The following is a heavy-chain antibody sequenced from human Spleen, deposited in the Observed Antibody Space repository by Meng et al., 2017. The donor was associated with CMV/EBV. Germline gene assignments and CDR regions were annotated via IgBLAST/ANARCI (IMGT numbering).Heavy chain of an antibody. CDR2: ISTSGTTI. Sequence: GGSLRLSCVASGFTYDKYYMTWIRQVPGKGLEWISSISTSGTTIYYADSVKGRFTISRDNAKNSLYLQMNSLRAEDTAVYYCARGAGPIFGVVTHYYYYGMDVWGQGTTVTVSS. V-gene: IGHV3-11*04. CDR3: ARGAGPIFGVVTHYYYYGMDV. D-gene: IGHD3-3*02. CDR1: GFTYDKYY. J-gene: IGHJ6*02.